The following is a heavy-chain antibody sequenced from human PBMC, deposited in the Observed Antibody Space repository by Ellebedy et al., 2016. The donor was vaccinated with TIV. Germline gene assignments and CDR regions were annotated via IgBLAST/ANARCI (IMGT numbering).Heavy chain of an antibody. J-gene: IGHJ6*02. V-gene: IGHV4-59*01. D-gene: IGHD2-21*01. Sequence: SETLSLXXTVSGGSISGYYWSWIRQSPGKGLEWIGFIYDSGSTNYNPSLKSRVTMSVDMSKNQFSLRLTSVTAADTAVYYCAMQIPLLMDVWGQGTTVTVSS. CDR2: IYDSGST. CDR1: GGSISGYY. CDR3: AMQIPLLMDV.